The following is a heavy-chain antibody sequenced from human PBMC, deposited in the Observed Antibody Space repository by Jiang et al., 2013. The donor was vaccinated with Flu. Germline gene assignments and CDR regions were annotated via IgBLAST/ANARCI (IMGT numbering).Heavy chain of an antibody. V-gene: IGHV3-30*07. Sequence: RDNSKNTLYLQMNSLRAEDTAVYYCARDGFYAFDIWGQGTMVTVSS. J-gene: IGHJ3*02. CDR3: ARDGFYAFDI.